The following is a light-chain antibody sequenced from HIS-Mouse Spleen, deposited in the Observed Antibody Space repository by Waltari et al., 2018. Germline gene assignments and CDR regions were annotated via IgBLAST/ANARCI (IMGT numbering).Light chain of an antibody. V-gene: IGLV2-8*01. J-gene: IGLJ1*01. CDR1: SSDVGGYNY. CDR3: SSYAGSNNYV. Sequence: QSALTQPPSASGSPGQSVTISCTGTSSDVGGYNYVSWYQQHPGKAPKLMIYAVRKRPSGVPDRCSGSKSGNTASLTVSGLQAEDEADYYCSSYAGSNNYVFGTGTKLTVL. CDR2: AVR.